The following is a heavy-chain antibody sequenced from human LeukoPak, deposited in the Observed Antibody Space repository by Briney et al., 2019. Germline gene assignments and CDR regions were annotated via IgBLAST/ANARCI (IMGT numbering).Heavy chain of an antibody. CDR2: IYYSGST. D-gene: IGHD2-15*01. CDR1: GGSISSYY. Sequence: SETLSLTCTVSGGSISSYYWNWLRQPPGKGLEWIGNIYYSGSTNYNPSLNSRVTISVDTSKNQFSLKLSSVTAADTALYYCARLLPSQSDAFDIWGQGTMVTVSS. J-gene: IGHJ3*02. V-gene: IGHV4-59*01. CDR3: ARLLPSQSDAFDI.